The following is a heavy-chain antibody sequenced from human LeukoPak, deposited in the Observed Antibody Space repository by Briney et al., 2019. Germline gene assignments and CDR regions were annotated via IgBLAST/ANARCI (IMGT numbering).Heavy chain of an antibody. CDR3: ARNYYDSSGYSNWYFDL. Sequence: KPSQTLSLTCTVSGGSICSGDYYWSWIRQPPGKGLEWIGYIYYSGSTYYNPSLKSRVTISVDTSKNQFSLKLSSVTAADTAVYYCARNYYDSSGYSNWYFDLWGRGTLVTVSS. CDR1: GGSICSGDYY. V-gene: IGHV4-30-4*01. CDR2: IYYSGST. D-gene: IGHD3-22*01. J-gene: IGHJ2*01.